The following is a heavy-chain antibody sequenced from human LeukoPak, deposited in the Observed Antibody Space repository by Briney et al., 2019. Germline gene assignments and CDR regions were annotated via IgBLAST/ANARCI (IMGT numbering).Heavy chain of an antibody. CDR3: ARESIVATIFPYFDY. V-gene: IGHV3-21*01. D-gene: IGHD5-12*01. CDR2: ISSSSSYI. CDR1: GFTFRDAW. J-gene: IGHJ4*02. Sequence: PGGSLRLSCAASGFTFRDAWMNWVRQAPGKGLEWVSSISSSSSYIYYADSVKGRFTISRDNAKNSLYLQMNSLRAEDTAVYYCARESIVATIFPYFDYWGQGTLVTVSS.